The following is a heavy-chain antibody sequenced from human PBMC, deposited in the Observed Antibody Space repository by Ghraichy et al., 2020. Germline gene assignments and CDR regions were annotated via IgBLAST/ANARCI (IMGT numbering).Heavy chain of an antibody. J-gene: IGHJ4*02. CDR1: GGSISSYY. V-gene: IGHV4-59*08. CDR3: ARRLYGGNDY. D-gene: IGHD4-23*01. Sequence: SETLSLTCTVSGGSISSYYWSWIQQPPGKGLEWIGYIYHSGSTNYNPSLKSRVTISVDTSKNQFSLKLSSVTATDTAVYYCARRLYGGNDYWGQGSLVTVSS. CDR2: IYHSGST.